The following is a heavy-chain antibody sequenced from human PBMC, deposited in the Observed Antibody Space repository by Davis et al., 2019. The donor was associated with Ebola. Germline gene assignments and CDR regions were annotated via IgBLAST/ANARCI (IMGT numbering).Heavy chain of an antibody. J-gene: IGHJ6*02. CDR1: GFTFSSYS. Sequence: GESLKISCAASGFTFSSYSMNWVRQAPGKGLEWVSSISSSGSYIYYADSVKGRFTISRDNAKNSLYLQMNSLRAEDTAVYYCAQGPLGNYGMDVWGQGTTVTVSS. CDR2: ISSSGSYI. CDR3: AQGPLGNYGMDV. V-gene: IGHV3-21*01. D-gene: IGHD1-26*01.